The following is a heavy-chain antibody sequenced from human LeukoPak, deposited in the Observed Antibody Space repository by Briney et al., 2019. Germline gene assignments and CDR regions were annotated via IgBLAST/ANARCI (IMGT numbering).Heavy chain of an antibody. Sequence: SGGSLRLSCAASGFTFSSYAMHWVRQAPGKGLEWVTVISYDGTNKYYADSVKGRFTISRDNSKNTRYLQMNSLRVEDTALYYSARDAWEQWLLRFFDYWGQETLVPVSS. CDR2: ISYDGTNK. J-gene: IGHJ4*02. CDR1: GFTFSSYA. D-gene: IGHD3-22*01. V-gene: IGHV3-30*04. CDR3: ARDAWEQWLLRFFDY.